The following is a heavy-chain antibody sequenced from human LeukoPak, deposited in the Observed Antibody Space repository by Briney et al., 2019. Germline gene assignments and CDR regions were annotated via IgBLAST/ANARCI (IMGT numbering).Heavy chain of an antibody. Sequence: GGSLRLSCAASGVTFSTYGFHWVRQAPGKGLEWVSSISSSSSYIYYADSVKGRFTISRDNAKNSLYLQMNSLRAEDTAVYYCARDFARGSKSSQTPDWFDPWGQGTLVTVSS. CDR3: ARDFARGSKSSQTPDWFDP. J-gene: IGHJ5*02. CDR1: GVTFSTYG. D-gene: IGHD6-25*01. V-gene: IGHV3-21*01. CDR2: ISSSSSYI.